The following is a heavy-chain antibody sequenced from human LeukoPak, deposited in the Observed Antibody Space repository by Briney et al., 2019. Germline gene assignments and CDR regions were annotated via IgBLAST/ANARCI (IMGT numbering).Heavy chain of an antibody. CDR1: GGSIRRGGYY. CDR3: ARDRKGYPLDY. Sequence: SETLSLTCTVSGGSIRRGGYYWSWIRQHPGKDLEWIGYIYYSGSPYYNPSLRNRVTISLDTSKNQFSLKLSSVTAADTAVYYCARDRKGYPLDYWGQGTLVTVSS. J-gene: IGHJ4*02. V-gene: IGHV4-31*03. D-gene: IGHD6-13*01. CDR2: IYYSGSP.